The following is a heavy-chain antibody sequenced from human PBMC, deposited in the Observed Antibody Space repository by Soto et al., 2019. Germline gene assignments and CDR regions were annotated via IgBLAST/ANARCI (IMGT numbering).Heavy chain of an antibody. CDR1: GGPISSGDYY. CDR3: GRTSGPHPFDY. D-gene: IGHD2-15*01. Sequence: QVQLQESGPGLVKPSQTLSLICTVSGGPISSGDYYWSWIRQPPGKGLEWIGHIYYSGSTYYNPSLKSRVTISVDTSKNQFSLKLSSVTAADTAVYYCGRTSGPHPFDYWGQGTLVTVSS. CDR2: IYYSGST. V-gene: IGHV4-30-4*01. J-gene: IGHJ4*01.